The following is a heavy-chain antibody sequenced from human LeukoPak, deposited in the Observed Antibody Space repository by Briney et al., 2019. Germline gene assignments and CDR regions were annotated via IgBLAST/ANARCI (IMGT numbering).Heavy chain of an antibody. CDR2: INHSGST. J-gene: IGHJ4*02. CDR3: ARGRYDFWSGYRPFDY. Sequence: SETLSLTCAVYGGSFSGYYWSWIRQPPGKGLEWIGEINHSGSTNYNPSLKSRVTISVDTSKNQFSLKLSSVTVADTAVYYCARGRYDFWSGYRPFDYWGQGTLVTVSS. D-gene: IGHD3-3*01. CDR1: GGSFSGYY. V-gene: IGHV4-34*01.